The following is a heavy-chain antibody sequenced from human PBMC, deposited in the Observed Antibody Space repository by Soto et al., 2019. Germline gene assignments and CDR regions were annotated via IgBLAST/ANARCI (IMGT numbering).Heavy chain of an antibody. D-gene: IGHD2-8*01. CDR3: ALPYCTNGVCYTNYFDY. V-gene: IGHV3-23*01. CDR1: GFTFSSYA. CDR2: ISGSGGST. Sequence: GGSLRLSCAASGFTFSSYAISWVRQAPGKGLEWVSAISGSGGSTYYADSVKGRFTISRDNSKNTLYLQMNSLRAEDTAVYYCALPYCTNGVCYTNYFDYWGQGTLVTVSS. J-gene: IGHJ4*02.